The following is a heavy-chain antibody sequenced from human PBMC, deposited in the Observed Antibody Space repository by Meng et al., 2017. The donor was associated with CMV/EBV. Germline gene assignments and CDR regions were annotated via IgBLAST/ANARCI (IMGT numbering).Heavy chain of an antibody. CDR1: GYTFTGYY. V-gene: IGHV1-2*02. J-gene: IGHJ1*01. D-gene: IGHD6-19*01. CDR2: INPNSGGT. Sequence: ASVKVSCKASGYTFTGYYMHWVRQATGQGLEWMGWINPNSGGTNYAQKFQGRVTMTRDTSISTAYMELSRLRSDDTAVYYCARDPSYSSGWYWFQHWGQGTLVTVSS. CDR3: ARDPSYSSGWYWFQH.